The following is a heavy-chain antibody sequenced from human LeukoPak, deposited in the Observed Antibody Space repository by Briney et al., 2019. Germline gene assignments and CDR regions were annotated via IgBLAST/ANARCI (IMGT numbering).Heavy chain of an antibody. Sequence: SETLSLTCTVSGGSISRYYWSWIRQPPGKGLEWIGYIYYSGTTNYNPSLKSRLIISVDTSKNQFSLRLSSVTAADTAVYFCTRGSEAAAGDAFDIWGRGTMVTVSS. CDR3: TRGSEAAAGDAFDI. CDR2: IYYSGTT. J-gene: IGHJ3*02. CDR1: GGSISRYY. D-gene: IGHD6-13*01. V-gene: IGHV4-59*01.